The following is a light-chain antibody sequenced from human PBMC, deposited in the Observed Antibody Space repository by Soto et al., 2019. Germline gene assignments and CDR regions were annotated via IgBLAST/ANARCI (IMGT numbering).Light chain of an antibody. J-gene: IGKJ5*01. CDR2: GAS. Sequence: EIVMTQSPATLSVSPGERATLSCRASQSVSSNLAWYQQKPGQAPRLLIYGASTRATGIPARRSGSGSGTEFTLTISSLQSEDFAVYYCQQYNNWLITFGQGTRLEIK. CDR1: QSVSSN. V-gene: IGKV3-15*01. CDR3: QQYNNWLIT.